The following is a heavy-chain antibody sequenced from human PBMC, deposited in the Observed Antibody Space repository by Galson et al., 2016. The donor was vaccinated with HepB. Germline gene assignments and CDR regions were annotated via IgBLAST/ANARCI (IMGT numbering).Heavy chain of an antibody. CDR3: ASVDYYYAMDV. J-gene: IGHJ6*02. Sequence: ETLSLTCTVSGGSIRSTQWWSWVRQAPGKGLEWIGDIYHSGNTNYMPSLQSRVTILVDNSKNQYSLRLTAVTAADAAVYYCASVDYYYAMDVWGQGTTVTVSS. V-gene: IGHV4-4*02. CDR2: IYHSGNT. D-gene: IGHD4-23*01. CDR1: GGSIRSTQW.